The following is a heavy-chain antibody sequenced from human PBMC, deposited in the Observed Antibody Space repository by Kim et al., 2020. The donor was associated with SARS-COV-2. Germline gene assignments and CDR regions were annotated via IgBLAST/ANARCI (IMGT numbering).Heavy chain of an antibody. CDR2: IRNKVNSYTR. J-gene: IGHJ4*02. D-gene: IGHD3-10*01. Sequence: GGSLRLSCAASGFTFSDHDMDWVRQAPGKGLEWVGRIRNKVNSYTRENAASVKGRVTISRDDSKKSLYLQMNSMKTEDTAVYYCVRADGSGSYYREWGQGTLVTVSS. CDR3: VRADGSGSYYRE. CDR1: GFTFSDHD. V-gene: IGHV3-72*01.